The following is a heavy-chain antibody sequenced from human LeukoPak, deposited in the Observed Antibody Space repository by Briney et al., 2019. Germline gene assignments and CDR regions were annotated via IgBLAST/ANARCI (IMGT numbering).Heavy chain of an antibody. J-gene: IGHJ4*02. D-gene: IGHD6-19*01. CDR2: IYYSGST. Sequence: SETLSLTCTVSGGSVSSGSYYWSWIRQPPGKGLEWIGYIYYSGSTNYNPSLKSRVTISVDTSKNQFSLKLSSVTAADTAVYYCARGRMAVAGSYEYWGQGTLVTVSS. CDR3: ARGRMAVAGSYEY. CDR1: GGSVSSGSYY. V-gene: IGHV4-61*01.